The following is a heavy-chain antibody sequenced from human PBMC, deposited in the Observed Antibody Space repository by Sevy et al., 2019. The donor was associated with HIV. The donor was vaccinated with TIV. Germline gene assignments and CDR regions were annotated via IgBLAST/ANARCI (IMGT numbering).Heavy chain of an antibody. V-gene: IGHV3-11*01. CDR1: GFIFSDYNY. CDR2: ISSSGTK. D-gene: IGHD2-2*01. CDR3: VSPPKRCTSTSCPFDAFYM. J-gene: IGHJ3*02. Sequence: GWSLRLSCAASGFIFSDYNYIIWIRQSPGKGLEWVSYISSSGTKYYRESVKGRFTVSRDNAKNSLYLQMNSLRVEDTALYYCVSPPKRCTSTSCPFDAFYMWGQGTMVTVSS.